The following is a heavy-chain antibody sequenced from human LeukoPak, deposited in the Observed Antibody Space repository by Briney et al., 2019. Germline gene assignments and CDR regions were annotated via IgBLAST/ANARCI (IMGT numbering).Heavy chain of an antibody. V-gene: IGHV1-18*01. D-gene: IGHD2-2*01. Sequence: ASVTVSCKASGYTFSTYSITWVRQAPGQGPEWMGWISIGDGNSHYGEKFQDRVSMTRDIDSNTAFLELRRLRSDDTAVYFCSRSYHSTSWYYFDLWGQGTLVTVSS. CDR1: GYTFSTYS. J-gene: IGHJ4*02. CDR2: ISIGDGNS. CDR3: SRSYHSTSWYYFDL.